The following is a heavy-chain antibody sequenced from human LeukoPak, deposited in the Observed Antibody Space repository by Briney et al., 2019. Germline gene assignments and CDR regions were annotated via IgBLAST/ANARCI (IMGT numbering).Heavy chain of an antibody. D-gene: IGHD2-2*01. CDR3: VKLMGYCSSTSCYDY. V-gene: IGHV3-30*02. J-gene: IGHJ4*02. CDR1: GYTFSSYG. CDR2: IRYDGSNK. Sequence: GGSLRLSCAASGYTFSSYGMHWVRQAPAKGLEWVAFIRYDGSNKYYADSVKGRFTNSRDNSKNTLYLQMNSLKAEDTALYYCVKLMGYCSSTSCYDYWGQGTLVTVSS.